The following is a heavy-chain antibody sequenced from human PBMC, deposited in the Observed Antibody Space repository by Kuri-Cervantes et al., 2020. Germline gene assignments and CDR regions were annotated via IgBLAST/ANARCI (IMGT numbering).Heavy chain of an antibody. CDR3: ARASPYFDY. Sequence: LSLTCAASGFTSSSYAMHWVRQAPGKGLEWVAVISYDGSNKYYADSVKGRFTISRDNSKNTLYLQMNSLRAEDTAVYYCARASPYFDYWGQGALVTVSS. CDR1: GFTSSSYA. V-gene: IGHV3-30*01. J-gene: IGHJ4*02. CDR2: ISYDGSNK.